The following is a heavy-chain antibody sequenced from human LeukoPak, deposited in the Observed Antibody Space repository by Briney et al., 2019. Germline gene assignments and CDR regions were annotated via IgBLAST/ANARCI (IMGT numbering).Heavy chain of an antibody. D-gene: IGHD3-10*01. CDR1: GFTFSSYA. V-gene: IGHV3-23*01. CDR2: VSGSGGST. CDR3: AKDRSWTYGPYGSGSYCYDY. Sequence: GGSLRLSCAASGFTFSSYAMSWVRQAPGKGLEWVSVVSGSGGSTYYADSVKGRLTISRDNSKNTLYLQMNSLRAEDTAVYYCAKDRSWTYGPYGSGSYCYDYWGQGTLVTVSS. J-gene: IGHJ4*02.